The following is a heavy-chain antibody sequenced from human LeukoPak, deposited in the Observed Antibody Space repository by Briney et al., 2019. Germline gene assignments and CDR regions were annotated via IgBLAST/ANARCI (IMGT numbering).Heavy chain of an antibody. CDR2: ISYDGSNK. Sequence: PGRSLRLSCAASGFTFSSYAMHWVRQAPGKGLEWVAVISYDGSNKYYADSVKGRFTISRDNSKNTLYLQMNSLRAEDTAVYYCAKGPYYYDSGGYPVDFDYWGQGTLVTVSS. CDR3: AKGPYYYDSGGYPVDFDY. V-gene: IGHV3-30*04. D-gene: IGHD3-22*01. J-gene: IGHJ4*02. CDR1: GFTFSSYA.